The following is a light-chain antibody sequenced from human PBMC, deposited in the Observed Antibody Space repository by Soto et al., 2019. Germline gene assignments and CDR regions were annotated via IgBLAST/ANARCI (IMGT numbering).Light chain of an antibody. CDR3: QQRSNWPPIT. V-gene: IGKV3D-20*02. CDR2: GAS. CDR1: ETVNSNY. J-gene: IGKJ5*01. Sequence: EIVMTQSPATLSVSPGERATLSCRASETVNSNYLAWYQQKRGQAPRLLIHGASRRATGIPARFSGSGSGTDFTLTISSLEPEDFAVYYCQQRSNWPPITFGQGTRLEI.